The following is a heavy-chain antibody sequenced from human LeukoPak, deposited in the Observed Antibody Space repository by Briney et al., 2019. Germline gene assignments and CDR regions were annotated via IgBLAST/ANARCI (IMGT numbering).Heavy chain of an antibody. D-gene: IGHD1-26*01. CDR3: AKGTSPLGAFDY. J-gene: IGHJ4*02. Sequence: GGSLRLSCAASGFTFSSYAMSWVRQAPGKGLEWVSAVSGSDGSTYFYADSVKGRFTISRDNSKNTLYLQMNSLRAEDTAVYYCAKGTSPLGAFDYWGQGSLVTVSS. CDR1: GFTFSSYA. V-gene: IGHV3-23*01. CDR2: VSGSDGST.